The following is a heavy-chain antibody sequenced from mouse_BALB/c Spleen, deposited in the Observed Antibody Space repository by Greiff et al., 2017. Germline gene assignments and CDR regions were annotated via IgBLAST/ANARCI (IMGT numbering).Heavy chain of an antibody. CDR3: ARSIRGDY. Sequence: LVESGAELVRPGTSVKISCKASGYTFTNYWLGWVKQRPGHGLEWIGDIYPGGGYTNYNEKFKGKATLTADTSSSTAYMQLSSLTSEDSAVYFCARSIRGDYWGQGTSVTVSS. J-gene: IGHJ4*01. CDR2: IYPGGGYT. V-gene: IGHV1-63*02. CDR1: GYTFTNYW. D-gene: IGHD1-1*01.